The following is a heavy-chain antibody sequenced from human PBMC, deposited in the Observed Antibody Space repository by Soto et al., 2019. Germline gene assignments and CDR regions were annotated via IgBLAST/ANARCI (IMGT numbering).Heavy chain of an antibody. CDR1: GGTFSSYA. CDR2: IIPIFGTA. J-gene: IGHJ6*02. V-gene: IGHV1-69*13. CDR3: AREKRGTTELPVWGYYYYCYGIDV. D-gene: IGHD4-17*01. Sequence: ASVKVSCKASGGTFSSYAISWVRQAPGQGLEWMGGIIPIFGTANYAQKFQGRVTITADESTSTAYMELSSLRSEDTAVYYCAREKRGTTELPVWGYYYYCYGIDVCSQRSTVTVS.